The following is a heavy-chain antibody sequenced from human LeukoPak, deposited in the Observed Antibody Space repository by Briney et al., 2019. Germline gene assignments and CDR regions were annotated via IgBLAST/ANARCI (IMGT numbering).Heavy chain of an antibody. CDR2: ISAYNGNT. CDR1: GYTFTSYA. V-gene: IGHV1-18*01. J-gene: IGHJ5*02. Sequence: ASVKVSCKASGYTFTSYAMHWVRQAPGQRLEWMGWISAYNGNTNYAQKLQGRVTMTTDTSTSTAYMELRSLRSDDTAVYYCARGHYYDSSGIGMNWFDPWGQGTLVTVSS. CDR3: ARGHYYDSSGIGMNWFDP. D-gene: IGHD3-22*01.